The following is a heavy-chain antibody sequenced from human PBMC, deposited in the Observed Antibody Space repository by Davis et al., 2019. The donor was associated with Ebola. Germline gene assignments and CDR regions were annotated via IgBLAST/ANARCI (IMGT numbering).Heavy chain of an antibody. CDR1: GYTFTDYN. V-gene: IGHV1-2*06. CDR3: ARGHNYAHEY. D-gene: IGHD4-11*01. CDR2: VILKSGAT. J-gene: IGHJ4*02. Sequence: ASVKVSCKASGYTFTDYNIHWMRQAPGQGLEWLGRVILKSGATNYAQKFQGRVTMTRDTYISTVYMELSSLRYDDTADYYCARGHNYAHEYWGQGTLVTVSS.